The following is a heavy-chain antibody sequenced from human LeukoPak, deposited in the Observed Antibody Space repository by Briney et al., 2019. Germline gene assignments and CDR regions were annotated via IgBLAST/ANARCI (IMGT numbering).Heavy chain of an antibody. V-gene: IGHV4-59*01. CDR2: IYYSGST. D-gene: IGHD3-22*01. CDR1: GGSISSYY. J-gene: IGHJ4*02. CDR3: ARDDDTTGRYSRFDY. Sequence: SETLSLTCTVSGGSISSYYWSWIRQPPGKGLEWIGYIYYSGSTNYNPSLKSRVTISVDTSKNQFSLKLSSVTAADTAVYYCARDDDTTGRYSRFDYWGQGTLVTVSS.